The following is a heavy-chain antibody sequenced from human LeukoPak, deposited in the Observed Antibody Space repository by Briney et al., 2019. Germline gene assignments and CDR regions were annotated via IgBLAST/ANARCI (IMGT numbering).Heavy chain of an antibody. CDR3: AREWAAAGFGSYHWFDP. V-gene: IGHV4-61*02. D-gene: IGHD6-13*01. CDR2: IYTSGST. CDR1: GGSISSGGYY. Sequence: SETLSLTCSVSGGSISSGGYYWSWIRQPAGKGLEWIGRIYTSGSTNYNPSLKSRVTISVDTSKNQFSLKLSSVTAADTGVYYCAREWAAAGFGSYHWFDPWGLGTLVTVSS. J-gene: IGHJ5*02.